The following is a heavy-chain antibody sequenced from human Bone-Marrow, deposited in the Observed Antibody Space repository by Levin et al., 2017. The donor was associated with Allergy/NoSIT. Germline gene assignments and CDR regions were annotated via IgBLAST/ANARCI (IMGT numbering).Heavy chain of an antibody. Sequence: SETLSLTCAVYGGSFSGYYWSWIRQPPGKGLEWIGEINHSGSTNYKPSLKSRVTISVDTSKNQFSLKLSSVTAADTAVYDCARGSYYDYVWGSYRRKYFDYWGQGTLVTVSS. CDR2: INHSGST. CDR3: ARGSYYDYVWGSYRRKYFDY. J-gene: IGHJ4*02. D-gene: IGHD3-16*02. V-gene: IGHV4-34*01. CDR1: GGSFSGYY.